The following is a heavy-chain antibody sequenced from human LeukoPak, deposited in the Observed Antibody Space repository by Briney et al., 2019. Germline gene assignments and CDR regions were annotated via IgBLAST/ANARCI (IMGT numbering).Heavy chain of an antibody. V-gene: IGHV1-2*02. Sequence: ASVKVSCKASGYTFNAYFIHWVRQAPGQGLEWMGWINPNRGGTNSAQIFQGRVTMTWDTSICTAYLELSRLISHDTAVHYCARGGSGSGWMYYFDYWGQGTLVTVSS. CDR1: GYTFNAYF. CDR2: INPNRGGT. J-gene: IGHJ4*01. D-gene: IGHD6-19*01. CDR3: ARGGSGSGWMYYFDY.